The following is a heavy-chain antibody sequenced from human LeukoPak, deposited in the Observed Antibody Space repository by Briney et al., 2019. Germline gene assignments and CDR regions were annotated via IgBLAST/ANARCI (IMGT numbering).Heavy chain of an antibody. CDR3: AKDSSYDFWTGYQSFDY. J-gene: IGHJ4*02. Sequence: SGGSLRLSCAASGFTFSSYWMTWVRQAPGKGLEWVANIKLDVSETYYVDSVRGRFTISRDNTKNSLYLQMDSLRAEDMALYYCAKDSSYDFWTGYQSFDYWGQGTLVTVSS. D-gene: IGHD3-3*01. V-gene: IGHV3-7*03. CDR2: IKLDVSET. CDR1: GFTFSSYW.